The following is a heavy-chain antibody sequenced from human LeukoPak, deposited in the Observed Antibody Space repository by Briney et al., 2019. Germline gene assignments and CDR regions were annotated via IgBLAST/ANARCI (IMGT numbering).Heavy chain of an antibody. Sequence: ASVKVSCKVSGYTLTELSMHWVRQAPGKGLEWMGGFDPEDGETIYAQKFQGRVTMTEDTSTDTAYMELSSLRSEDTAVYYCATQYSSGWFQFDYWGQETLVTVSS. J-gene: IGHJ4*02. CDR1: GYTLTELS. CDR2: FDPEDGET. CDR3: ATQYSSGWFQFDY. V-gene: IGHV1-24*01. D-gene: IGHD6-19*01.